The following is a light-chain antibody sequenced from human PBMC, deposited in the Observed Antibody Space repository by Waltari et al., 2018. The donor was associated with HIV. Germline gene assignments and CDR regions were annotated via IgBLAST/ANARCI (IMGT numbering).Light chain of an antibody. J-gene: IGLJ1*01. V-gene: IGLV2-14*03. CDR1: SSDVGGYNY. CDR3: SSYTSSSTYV. CDR2: DVS. Sequence: QSALTQPASVSGSPGQSIAISCTGTSSDVGGYNYVSWYQQQPGKVPKLMIFDVSNLPSGVSHRFSGSKSGNTASLTISGLQAEDEADYYCSSYTSSSTYVFGTGTKVTVL.